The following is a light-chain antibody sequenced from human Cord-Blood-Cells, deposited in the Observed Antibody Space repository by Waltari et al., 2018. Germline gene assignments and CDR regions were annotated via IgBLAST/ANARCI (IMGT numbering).Light chain of an antibody. CDR3: CSYAGSSTLV. Sequence: QSALTQPASVSGSPGQSITIPCTGTTRALGCYTLLSWYQQHPGKAPKLMIYEGSKRPSGVSNRFSGSKSGNTASLTISGLQAEDEADYYCCSYAGSSTLVFGGGTKLTVL. V-gene: IGLV2-23*01. CDR2: EGS. J-gene: IGLJ2*01. CDR1: TRALGCYTL.